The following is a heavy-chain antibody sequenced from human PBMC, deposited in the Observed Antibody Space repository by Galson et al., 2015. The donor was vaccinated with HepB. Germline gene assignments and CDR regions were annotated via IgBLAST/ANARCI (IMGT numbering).Heavy chain of an antibody. Sequence: SLRLSCAASGFTFSGSAMHWVRQASGKGLEWVGRIRSKANSYATAYAASVKGRFTISRDDSKNTAYLQMNSLKTEDTAVYYCTTRRYSSSQSYYFDYWGQGTLVTVSS. V-gene: IGHV3-73*01. CDR1: GFTFSGSA. J-gene: IGHJ4*02. D-gene: IGHD6-13*01. CDR3: TTRRYSSSQSYYFDY. CDR2: IRSKANSYAT.